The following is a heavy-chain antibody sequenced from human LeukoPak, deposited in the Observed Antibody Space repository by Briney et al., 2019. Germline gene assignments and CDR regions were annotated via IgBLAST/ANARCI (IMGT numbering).Heavy chain of an antibody. Sequence: SVKVSCKSSGGTFSSYAITWVRQAPGQGLEWMGSVNPILGIANYAQKFQGRVTIIADKSTSTAYMELSSLRSEDTAVYYCARDLYSGHEGNAFDIWGQGTMVTVSS. CDR3: ARDLYSGHEGNAFDI. CDR2: VNPILGIA. CDR1: GGTFSSYA. V-gene: IGHV1-69*04. D-gene: IGHD5-12*01. J-gene: IGHJ3*02.